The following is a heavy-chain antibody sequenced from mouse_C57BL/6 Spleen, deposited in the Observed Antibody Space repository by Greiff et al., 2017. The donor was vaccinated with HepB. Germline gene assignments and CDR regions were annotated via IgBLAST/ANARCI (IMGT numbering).Heavy chain of an antibody. V-gene: IGHV5-4*01. CDR2: ISDGGSYT. CDR3: ARGGGWLPFAY. D-gene: IGHD2-3*01. J-gene: IGHJ3*01. Sequence: EVQGVESGGGLVKPGGSLKLSCAASGFTFSSYAMSWVRQTPDKRLEWVATISDGGSYTYSPDNVKGRFTISRDNAKNNLYLQMSHLKSEDTAMYYCARGGGWLPFAYWGQGTLVTVSA. CDR1: GFTFSSYA.